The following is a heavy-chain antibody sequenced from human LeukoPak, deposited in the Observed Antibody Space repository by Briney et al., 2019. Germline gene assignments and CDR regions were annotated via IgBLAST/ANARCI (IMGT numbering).Heavy chain of an antibody. Sequence: GASVKVSCKASGGTFSSYAISWLRQAPGQGLEWMGGIIPIFGTSNYAQKYQGRGTITTDESTSTAYMELSSLRAEDTAVYYCAREFWFGELLDAFDIWGQGTMVTVSS. CDR2: IIPIFGTS. CDR3: AREFWFGELLDAFDI. J-gene: IGHJ3*02. V-gene: IGHV1-69*05. D-gene: IGHD3-10*01. CDR1: GGTFSSYA.